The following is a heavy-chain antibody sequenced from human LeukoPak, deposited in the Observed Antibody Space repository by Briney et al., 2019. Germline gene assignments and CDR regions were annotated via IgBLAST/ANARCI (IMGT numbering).Heavy chain of an antibody. J-gene: IGHJ5*02. V-gene: IGHV1-69*05. CDR1: GGTFSSYA. D-gene: IGHD4-17*01. CDR3: ARGPAHGDENNWLDP. Sequence: ASVKVSCKASGGTFSSYAISWVRQAPGQGLEWMGGIIPIFGTANYAQKFQGRVTITTDESTSTAYMELSSLRSEDTAVYYCARGPAHGDENNWLDPWGQGTLVTVSS. CDR2: IIPIFGTA.